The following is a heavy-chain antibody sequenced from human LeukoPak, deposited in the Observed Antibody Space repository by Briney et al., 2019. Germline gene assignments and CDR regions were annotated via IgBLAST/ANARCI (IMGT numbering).Heavy chain of an antibody. CDR1: GFTFSSYG. J-gene: IGHJ6*02. V-gene: IGHV3-33*01. CDR2: IWYDGSSK. D-gene: IGHD2-15*01. CDR3: ARDYCSGGSCYSGWYYYYYYGMDV. Sequence: HTGRSLRLSCAASGFTFSSYGMHWVRQAPGKGLEWVAVIWYDGSSKYYADSVKGRFTISRDNSKNTLYLQMNSLRAEDTAVYYCARDYCSGGSCYSGWYYYYYYGMDVWGQGTTVTVSS.